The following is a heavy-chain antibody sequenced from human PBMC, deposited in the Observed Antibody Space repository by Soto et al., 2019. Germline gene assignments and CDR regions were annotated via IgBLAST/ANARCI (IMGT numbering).Heavy chain of an antibody. Sequence: QVQLVQSGAEVKKPGSSVKVSCKASGGIFSTYSISWVRQAPGQGLEWMGGIIPIFGAANYAQKFQGRVTITADESTSTAHMDLSSLISEDTAVYYWAREGYGDYGKPFDYWGQGTLVTVSS. CDR2: IIPIFGAA. J-gene: IGHJ4*02. CDR3: AREGYGDYGKPFDY. CDR1: GGIFSTYS. D-gene: IGHD4-17*01. V-gene: IGHV1-69*01.